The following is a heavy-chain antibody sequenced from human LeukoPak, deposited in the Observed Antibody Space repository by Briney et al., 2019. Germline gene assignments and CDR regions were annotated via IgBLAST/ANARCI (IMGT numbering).Heavy chain of an antibody. Sequence: GRSLRLSCAASGFTFDGYAMHWVRHAPGKGLEWVSGISWNSGSIGYADSVKGRFNISRDNAKNSLYLQMNSLRAEDAALYYCSKAGTYSSGWRIFFDYWGQGNLVTVSS. V-gene: IGHV3-9*01. CDR1: GFTFDGYA. CDR2: ISWNSGSI. D-gene: IGHD6-19*01. CDR3: SKAGTYSSGWRIFFDY. J-gene: IGHJ4*02.